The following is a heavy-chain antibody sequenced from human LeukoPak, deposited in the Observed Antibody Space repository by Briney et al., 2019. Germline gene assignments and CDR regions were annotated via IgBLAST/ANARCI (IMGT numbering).Heavy chain of an antibody. V-gene: IGHV1-69*05. CDR3: ARDTSSGYYYDSSGLNWFDP. Sequence: GSSVKVSCKASGGTFSSYAVSWVRQAPGQGLEWMGGIIPIFGTANYAQKFQGRVTITTDESTSTAYMELSSLRSEDTAVYYCARDTSSGYYYDSSGLNWFDPWGQGTLVTVSS. CDR2: IIPIFGTA. CDR1: GGTFSSYA. D-gene: IGHD3-22*01. J-gene: IGHJ5*02.